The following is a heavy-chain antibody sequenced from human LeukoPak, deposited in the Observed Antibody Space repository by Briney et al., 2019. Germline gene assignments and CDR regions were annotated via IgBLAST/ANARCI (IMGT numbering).Heavy chain of an antibody. J-gene: IGHJ4*02. CDR2: TNPNTGGA. Sequence: ASVKVSCKASEYTFTDYYVHWVRQAPGQGLEWMGWTNPNTGGANYAQKFQGRVTMTRDTSISTGYLDLSGLRSDDTAVYYCARAKANWGSGDYWGQGTLVTVSS. CDR3: ARAKANWGSGDY. D-gene: IGHD7-27*01. CDR1: EYTFTDYY. V-gene: IGHV1-2*02.